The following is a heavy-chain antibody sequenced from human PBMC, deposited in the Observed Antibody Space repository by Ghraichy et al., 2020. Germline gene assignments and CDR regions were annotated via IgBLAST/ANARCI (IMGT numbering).Heavy chain of an antibody. CDR1: GFTFSTYG. Sequence: GGSLRLSCAASGFTFSTYGMHWVRQAPGKGLEWVAVIWNDGSNKFYADSVKGRFTIPRDNSNNMVYLQMNSLRAEDTAVYYCERHYQLDYYLDHWGQGTLVTVSS. J-gene: IGHJ4*02. V-gene: IGHV3-33*01. CDR2: IWNDGSNK. D-gene: IGHD2-2*01. CDR3: ERHYQLDYYLDH.